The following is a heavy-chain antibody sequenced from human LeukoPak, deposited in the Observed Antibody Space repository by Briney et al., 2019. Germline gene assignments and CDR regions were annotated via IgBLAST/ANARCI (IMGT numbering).Heavy chain of an antibody. CDR3: ATFATTMIVATYGMDV. V-gene: IGHV1-24*01. J-gene: IGHJ6*02. CDR2: FDPEDGET. D-gene: IGHD3-22*01. Sequence: ASVKVSCKVSGYTLTELSMHWVRQPPGKGLEWMGGFDPEDGETIYAQKFQGRVTMTEDTSTDTAYMELSSLRSEDTAVYYCATFATTMIVATYGMDVWGQGTMVTVSS. CDR1: GYTLTELS.